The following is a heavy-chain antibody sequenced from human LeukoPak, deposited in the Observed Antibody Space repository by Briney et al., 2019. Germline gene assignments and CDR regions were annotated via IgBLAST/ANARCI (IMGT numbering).Heavy chain of an antibody. CDR2: IKQDGSEE. D-gene: IGHD2-21*02. V-gene: IGHV3-7*01. Sequence: GGSLRLSCEASGFSFSTYWMSWVRQAPGKGLEWVANIKQDGSEEYYVDSVRGRFTISRDNAKNSLFLQMNSLRAEDTAVYYCARDLQCGGDCHYDAFDIWGQGTMVTVSS. CDR1: GFSFSTYW. CDR3: ARDLQCGGDCHYDAFDI. J-gene: IGHJ3*02.